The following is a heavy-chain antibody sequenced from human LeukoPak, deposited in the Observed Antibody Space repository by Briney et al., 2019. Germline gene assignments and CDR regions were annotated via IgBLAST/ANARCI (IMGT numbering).Heavy chain of an antibody. Sequence: ASVNVSCKASGYTFTNYAMNWVRQAPGQGLEWMGWINTNTGNPTYAQGFTGRFVFSLDTSVSTAYLQISSLKAEDTAMYYCARERRSSSPGEQQLVRAFDIWGQGTMVTVSS. J-gene: IGHJ3*02. V-gene: IGHV7-4-1*02. CDR2: INTNTGNP. CDR3: ARERRSSSPGEQQLVRAFDI. D-gene: IGHD6-13*01. CDR1: GYTFTNYA.